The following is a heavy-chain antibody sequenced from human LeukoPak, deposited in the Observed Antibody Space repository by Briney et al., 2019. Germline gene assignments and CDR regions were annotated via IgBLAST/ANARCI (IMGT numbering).Heavy chain of an antibody. J-gene: IGHJ5*02. V-gene: IGHV4-61*02. D-gene: IGHD4-17*01. CDR2: IYTSGST. CDR3: ARGNYGDYSNWFDP. CDR1: GGFISSGSYY. Sequence: TSETLSLTCTVSGGFISSGSYYWSWIRQPAGKGLEWIGRIYTSGSTNYNPSLKSRVTISVDTSKNQFSLKLSSVTAADTAVYYCARGNYGDYSNWFDPWGQGTLVTVSS.